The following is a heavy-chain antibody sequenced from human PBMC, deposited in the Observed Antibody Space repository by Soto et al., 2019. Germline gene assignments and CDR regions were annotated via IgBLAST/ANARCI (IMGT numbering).Heavy chain of an antibody. V-gene: IGHV3-30*02. J-gene: IGHJ4*02. CDR2: IWYDGGNK. CDR3: AKDFFIAAAGIDY. Sequence: GGPLRVSRRASGGTCVAHGMHWIRKDPGKGLEWVAHIWYDGGNKYYADSVKGRFTISRDNSKNTLYLQMNSLRAEDTAVYYCAKDFFIAAAGIDYWGQGTLVTVSS. CDR1: GGTCVAHG. D-gene: IGHD6-13*01.